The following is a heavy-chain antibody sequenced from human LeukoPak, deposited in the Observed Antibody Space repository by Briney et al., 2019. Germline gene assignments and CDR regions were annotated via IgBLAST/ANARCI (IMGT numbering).Heavy chain of an antibody. CDR1: GGSFSAYY. Sequence: PSETLSLTCAVYGGSFSAYYWSWIRQPPGRGLEWIGEINHSGSTNYNPSLKSRVTISVDTSKNQFSLKLSSVTVADTAVYYCARGGITSHYYYYYMDVWGKGTTVTVSS. V-gene: IGHV4-34*01. CDR3: ARGGITSHYYYYYMDV. CDR2: INHSGST. J-gene: IGHJ6*03. D-gene: IGHD1-14*01.